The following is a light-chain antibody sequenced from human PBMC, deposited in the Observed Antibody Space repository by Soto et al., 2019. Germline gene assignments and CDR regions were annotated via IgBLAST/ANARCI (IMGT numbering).Light chain of an antibody. J-gene: IGKJ5*01. Sequence: DIQMTQSPSFLSASVGDRVTISCRASQAINTYLNWYQQKPGKAPKLLIYGTSDLQNGVPSRFSGGGSETDFSVLISSLQPEDFATYYCQQSYSTLLSTFGQGTRREV. CDR2: GTS. V-gene: IGKV1-39*01. CDR1: QAINTY. CDR3: QQSYSTLLST.